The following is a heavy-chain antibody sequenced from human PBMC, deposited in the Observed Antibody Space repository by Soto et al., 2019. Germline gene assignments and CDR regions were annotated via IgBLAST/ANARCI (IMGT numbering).Heavy chain of an antibody. D-gene: IGHD2-8*01. J-gene: IGHJ6*03. CDR3: AGRYCPNGVCYTNYYYYMDI. V-gene: IGHV3-23*01. CDR2: MPPSGGNT. Sequence: EVQLLESGGGLVQPGGSLRLSCAASGFSFSTYAMTWVRQAPGKGLEWVSTMPPSGGNTYYADSVKVRFTITRDNSENTLYLHMNILRAEDTAVYYCAGRYCPNGVCYTNYYYYMDIWGEGTTVTVSS. CDR1: GFSFSTYA.